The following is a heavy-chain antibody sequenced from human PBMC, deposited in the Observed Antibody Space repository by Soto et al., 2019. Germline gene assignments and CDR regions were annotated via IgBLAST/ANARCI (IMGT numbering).Heavy chain of an antibody. V-gene: IGHV3-30*04. CDR2: VSFDGTNE. D-gene: IGHD4-17*01. J-gene: IGHJ6*02. CDR3: ARPRMTTTTRYHGMDV. Sequence: QVQLVESGGGVVQPGGTLRLSCSASGFTFSRYAMHWVRQAPDDGPVWVAVVSFDGTNEYYAESVRGRFTISRDTSKNPLYLQMNSLRPEDTAVYFCARPRMTTTTRYHGMDVWGRGTTVTVSS. CDR1: GFTFSRYA.